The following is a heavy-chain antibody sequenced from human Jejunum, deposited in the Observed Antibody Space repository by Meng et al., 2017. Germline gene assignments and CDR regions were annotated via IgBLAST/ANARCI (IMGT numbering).Heavy chain of an antibody. CDR1: GYSFNSYW. J-gene: IGHJ4*02. CDR2: IYPGDSDT. CDR3: AFSGGFNFFDY. D-gene: IGHD5-24*01. V-gene: IGHV5-51*01. Sequence: GESLKISCKGSGYSFNSYWIGWVRQMPGKGLEWMGIIYPGDSDTRYSPSLQGQVTISADKAITTAYLQWSSLKASDTAMYYCAFSGGFNFFDYWGQGTLVTVSS.